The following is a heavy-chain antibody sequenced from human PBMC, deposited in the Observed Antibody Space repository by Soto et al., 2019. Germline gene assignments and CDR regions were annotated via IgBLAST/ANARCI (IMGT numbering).Heavy chain of an antibody. CDR1: GYTFTSYG. V-gene: IGHV1-18*01. CDR3: AREGKAPYYYYGMDV. D-gene: IGHD6-13*01. Sequence: QVQVVQSGDGVKRPGASVKVSCKASGYTFTSYGFSWVRQAPGQGLEWMGWISGYNGDTKYAETFQGRVTMTTHTSTSTAHRELRSLRSDDTAVYYCAREGKAPYYYYGMDVWGQGTAIPVSS. J-gene: IGHJ6*02. CDR2: ISGYNGDT.